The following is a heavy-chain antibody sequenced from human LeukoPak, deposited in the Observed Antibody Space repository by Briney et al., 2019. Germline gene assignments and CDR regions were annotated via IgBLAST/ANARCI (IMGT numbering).Heavy chain of an antibody. CDR3: ARDTGYCSSTSCYKGGAFDI. CDR2: MNPNSGNT. J-gene: IGHJ3*02. V-gene: IGHV1-8*03. Sequence: VASVKVSCKASGYTFTSYDINWVRQATGQGLEWMGWMNPNSGNTGYAQKFQGRVTITRNTSISTAYMELSSLRSEDTAVYYCARDTGYCSSTSCYKGGAFDIWGQGTMVTVSS. CDR1: GYTFTSYD. D-gene: IGHD2-2*01.